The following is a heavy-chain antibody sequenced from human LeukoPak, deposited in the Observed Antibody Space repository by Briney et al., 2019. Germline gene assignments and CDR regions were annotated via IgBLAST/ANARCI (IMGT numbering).Heavy chain of an antibody. J-gene: IGHJ3*02. CDR3: ARDIIYDGAFDI. D-gene: IGHD3-22*01. CDR1: GFTFSSYA. CDR2: IYSGGST. V-gene: IGHV3-53*01. Sequence: PGGSLRLSCAASGFTFSSYAMSWVRQAPGKGLEWVSVIYSGGSTYYADSVKGRFTISRDNSKNTLYLQMNSLRAEDTAVYYCARDIIYDGAFDIWGQGTMVTVSS.